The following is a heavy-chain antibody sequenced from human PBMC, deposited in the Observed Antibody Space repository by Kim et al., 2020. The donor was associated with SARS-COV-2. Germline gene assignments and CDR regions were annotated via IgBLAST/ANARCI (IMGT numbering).Heavy chain of an antibody. V-gene: IGHV3-23*01. Sequence: GGSLRLSCAASGFTFSSYVMSWVRQAPGKGLEWVSVISGSGGSTDYADSVKGRFTISRDNSKNTLYLQMNSLRAEDTAVYYCAKDPVTISWYPDWFDPWGQGTLVTVSS. CDR3: AKDPVTISWYPDWFDP. D-gene: IGHD6-13*01. CDR1: GFTFSSYV. J-gene: IGHJ5*02. CDR2: ISGSGGST.